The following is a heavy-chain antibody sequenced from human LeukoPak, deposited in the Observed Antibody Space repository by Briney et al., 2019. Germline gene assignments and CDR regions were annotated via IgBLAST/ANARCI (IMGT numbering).Heavy chain of an antibody. CDR3: AKDTSIGKYCTSGVCSPFDY. CDR1: GFTFSGYA. V-gene: IGHV3-23*01. Sequence: GGSLRLSCAGSGFTFSGYAMSRVRQAPGKGLEWVSAISDSGDYTYYADSVKGRFTISRDNSKNTLYLHVNSLRAEDTAVYYCAKDTSIGKYCTSGVCSPFDYWGQGTLVTVSS. J-gene: IGHJ4*02. CDR2: ISDSGDYT. D-gene: IGHD2-8*01.